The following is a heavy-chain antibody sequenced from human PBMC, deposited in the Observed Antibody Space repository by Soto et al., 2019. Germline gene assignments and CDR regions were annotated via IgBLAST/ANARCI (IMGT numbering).Heavy chain of an antibody. D-gene: IGHD4-17*01. CDR3: ARETDGDYDY. J-gene: IGHJ4*02. Sequence: SETLSLTCAVSGGSISSYYWSWIRQPPGKGLEWIGYIYYSGSTNYNPSLKSRVTISVDTSKNQFSLKLSSVTAADTAVYYCARETDGDYDYWGQGTLVTVSS. V-gene: IGHV4-59*01. CDR1: GGSISSYY. CDR2: IYYSGST.